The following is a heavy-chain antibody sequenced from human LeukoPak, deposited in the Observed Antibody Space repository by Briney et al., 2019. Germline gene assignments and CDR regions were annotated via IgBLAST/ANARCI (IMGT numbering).Heavy chain of an antibody. V-gene: IGHV3-7*01. CDR1: GFTFKNYR. D-gene: IGHD1-26*01. CDR2: MKDDGNEI. CDR3: ARNRATNDY. J-gene: IGHJ4*02. Sequence: GGSLRLSCTASGFTFKNYRMTWVRQAPGKGLEWVASMKDDGNEIQYVDSVKGRFTISRDNAKNSLYLQMNNLRAEDMAVYYCARNRATNDYWGRGTLVTVSS.